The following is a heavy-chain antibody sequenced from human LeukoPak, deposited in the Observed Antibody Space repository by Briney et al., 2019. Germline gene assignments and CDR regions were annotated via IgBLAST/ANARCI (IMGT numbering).Heavy chain of an antibody. Sequence: GGSLRLSCAASGFTFSDYYMSWIRQAPGKGLEWVSYISSSGSTIYYADSVNGRFTISRDNAKNSLYLQMNSLRAEDTGVSYCARVNNVLIRRYYYYYRYVWGKGTTVTVSS. J-gene: IGHJ6*03. CDR1: GFTFSDYY. D-gene: IGHD2-8*01. V-gene: IGHV3-11*04. CDR3: ARVNNVLIRRYYYYYRYV. CDR2: ISSSGSTI.